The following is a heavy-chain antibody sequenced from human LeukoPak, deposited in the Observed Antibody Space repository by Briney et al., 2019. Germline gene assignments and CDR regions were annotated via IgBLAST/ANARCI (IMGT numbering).Heavy chain of an antibody. J-gene: IGHJ6*02. CDR1: GGTFSSYA. D-gene: IGHD3-3*01. CDR2: IIPMLGIV. CDR3: ARDLETADYYYYGMDV. V-gene: IGHV1-69*04. Sequence: ASVKVSCKASGGTFSSYAISWVRQAPGQGLEWMGRIIPMLGIVNYAQKFQGRVTITADKSTSTAYMELSSLRSEDTAVYYCARDLETADYYYYGMDVWGQGTTVTVSS.